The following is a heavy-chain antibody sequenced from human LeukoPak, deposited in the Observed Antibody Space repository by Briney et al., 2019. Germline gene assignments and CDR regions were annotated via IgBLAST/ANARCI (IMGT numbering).Heavy chain of an antibody. CDR2: ITGGGDDT. V-gene: IGHV3-23*01. Sequence: GGSLRLSCAASGFTFSAYAMTWVRQAPGKGLEWVSAITGGGDDTWYADSFKGRFTISRDNSKNTLSLQMDSLRVEDTTVYYCVRGSSGGRPYYFDLWGQGILVTVSS. CDR1: GFTFSAYA. CDR3: VRGSSGGRPYYFDL. D-gene: IGHD6-6*01. J-gene: IGHJ4*02.